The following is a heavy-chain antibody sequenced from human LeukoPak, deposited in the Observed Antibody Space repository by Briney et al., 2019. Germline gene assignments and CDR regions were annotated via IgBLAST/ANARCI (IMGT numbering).Heavy chain of an antibody. Sequence: PGGSLRLSCAASGFIFSSYGMHWVRQAPGKGLEWVAVISYDGINKYYADSVKGRFTISRDNSKNTLYLQMNSLRAEDTAVYYCARPVLVSSSWPPFDYWGQGTLVTVSS. J-gene: IGHJ4*02. CDR1: GFIFSSYG. CDR3: ARPVLVSSSWPPFDY. CDR2: ISYDGINK. D-gene: IGHD6-13*01. V-gene: IGHV3-30*03.